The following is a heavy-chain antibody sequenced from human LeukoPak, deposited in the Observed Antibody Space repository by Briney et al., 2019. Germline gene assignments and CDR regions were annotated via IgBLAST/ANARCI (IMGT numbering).Heavy chain of an antibody. D-gene: IGHD6-6*01. CDR2: INPNSGGT. CDR3: ARGLEYSSSLGY. V-gene: IGHV1-2*02. Sequence: ASVKVSCKASGYTFTGYYMHWVRQAPGQGLEWMGWINPNSGGTNYAQKLQGRVTMTRDTSISTAYMELSRLRSDDTAVYYCARGLEYSSSLGYWGQGTLVTVSS. J-gene: IGHJ4*02. CDR1: GYTFTGYY.